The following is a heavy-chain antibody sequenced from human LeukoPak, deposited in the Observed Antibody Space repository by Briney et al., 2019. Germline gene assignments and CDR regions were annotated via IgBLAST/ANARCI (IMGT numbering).Heavy chain of an antibody. CDR1: GYTLTELS. Sequence: ASVKVSCKVSGYTLTELSMHWVRQAPGKGLEWMGGFDPEDGETIYAQKFQGRVTMTEDTSTDTAYMELRSLRSDDTAVYYCAATYYYDSSGYYYAEYFQHWGQGTLVTVSS. D-gene: IGHD3-22*01. J-gene: IGHJ1*01. CDR2: FDPEDGET. CDR3: AATYYYDSSGYYYAEYFQH. V-gene: IGHV1-24*01.